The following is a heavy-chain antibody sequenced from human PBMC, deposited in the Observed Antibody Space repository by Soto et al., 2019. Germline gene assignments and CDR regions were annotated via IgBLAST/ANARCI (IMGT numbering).Heavy chain of an antibody. D-gene: IGHD1-20*01. CDR2: IYSGGGT. CDR1: GFIVSSDY. V-gene: IGHV3-66*01. Sequence: GGSLRLSCAASGFIVSSDYMNWVRQAPGKGLEWVSLIYSGGGTYYADSVRGRFTISRDNSKNTVFLQMNSLRAEDTAVYYCARSPNKYNVAWYLDYWGQGTLVTVSS. CDR3: ARSPNKYNVAWYLDY. J-gene: IGHJ4*02.